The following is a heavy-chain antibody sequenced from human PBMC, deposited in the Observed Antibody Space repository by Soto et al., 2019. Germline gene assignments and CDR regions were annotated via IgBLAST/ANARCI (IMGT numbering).Heavy chain of an antibody. CDR3: ARDKGVVVVPAATGGTHYYYGMDV. J-gene: IGHJ6*02. V-gene: IGHV3-21*01. D-gene: IGHD2-2*01. CDR1: GFTFSSYS. CDR2: ISSSSSYI. Sequence: EVQLVESGGGLVKPGGSLRLSCAASGFTFSSYSMNWVRQAPGKGLEWVSSISSSSSYIYYADSVKGRFTISRDNAKNSLYLQMNSLRAEDTAVYYCARDKGVVVVPAATGGTHYYYGMDVWGQGTTVTVSS.